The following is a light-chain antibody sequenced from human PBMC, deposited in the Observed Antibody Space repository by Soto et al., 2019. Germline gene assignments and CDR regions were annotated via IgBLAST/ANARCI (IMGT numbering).Light chain of an antibody. V-gene: IGLV1-44*01. Sequence: QSVLSQSPSASGTPGQRVTISCSGRTSNIGTNAVNWYHQLPGTAPRLVLYNDNQRPSGVPYRFSGSRSGTSASLAISGLPSEDEADYYCATWDDSLNGWVFGGGTKLTVL. J-gene: IGLJ3*02. CDR3: ATWDDSLNGWV. CDR1: TSNIGTNA. CDR2: NDN.